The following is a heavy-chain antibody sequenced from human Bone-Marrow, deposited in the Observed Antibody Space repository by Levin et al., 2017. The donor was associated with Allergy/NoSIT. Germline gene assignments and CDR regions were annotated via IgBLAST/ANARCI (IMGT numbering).Heavy chain of an antibody. CDR2: FDPDERKT. D-gene: IGHD2-21*01. CDR1: GYSVSEYY. V-gene: IGHV1-24*01. Sequence: ASVKVSCKVSGYSVSEYYINWVRQRPGKGLEWMGGFDPDERKTVYSQVFQGRVTMTRDTSTDTAYLELSSLRTVDTAVNYCARDCIVDATRDIGAGFYYYGLDVWGQGTSVVVSS. CDR3: ARDCIVDATRDIGAGFYYYGLDV. J-gene: IGHJ6*02.